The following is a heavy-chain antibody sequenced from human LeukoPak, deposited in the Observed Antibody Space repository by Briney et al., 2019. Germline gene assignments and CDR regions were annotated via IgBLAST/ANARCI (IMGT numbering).Heavy chain of an antibody. Sequence: GGSLRLSCAASGFIFSGYSMSWVRQAPGQGPEWVSSISTSGSDIYYGNSVKGRFTISRDNAKNSLYLQMNSLRADDTAVYYCARGYCSGGSCYWNWFDPWGQGTLVTVSS. J-gene: IGHJ5*02. CDR2: ISTSGSDI. CDR3: ARGYCSGGSCYWNWFDP. CDR1: GFIFSGYS. V-gene: IGHV3-21*01. D-gene: IGHD2-15*01.